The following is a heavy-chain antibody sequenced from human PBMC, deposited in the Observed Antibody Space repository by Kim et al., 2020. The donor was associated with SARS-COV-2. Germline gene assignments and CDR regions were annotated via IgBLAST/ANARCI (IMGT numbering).Heavy chain of an antibody. J-gene: IGHJ4*02. Sequence: YAQKLQGRVTMTTDTSTSTGYMELRSLGSDDTAVYYCARDSGAITVPFDYWGQGTLVTVSS. CDR3: ARDSGAITVPFDY. D-gene: IGHD3-16*01. V-gene: IGHV1-18*01.